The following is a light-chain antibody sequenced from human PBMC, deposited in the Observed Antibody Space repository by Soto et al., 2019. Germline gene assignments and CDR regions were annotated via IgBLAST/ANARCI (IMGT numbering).Light chain of an antibody. CDR2: AAS. Sequence: DIQMTQSPSSVSASVGDRVTITCRASQGIGTWLAWYQQKPGKAPKLMIDAASSLQSGVPSRFRGSGSGTDFTLTISSLQFEDFATYYCHQANSFPWTFGQGTKVEIK. V-gene: IGKV1-12*01. J-gene: IGKJ1*01. CDR1: QGIGTW. CDR3: HQANSFPWT.